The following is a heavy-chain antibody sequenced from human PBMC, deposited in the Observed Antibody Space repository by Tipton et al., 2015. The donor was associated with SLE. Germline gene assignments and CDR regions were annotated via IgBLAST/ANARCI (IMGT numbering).Heavy chain of an antibody. CDR1: GVSLSSSNW. CDR3: AKIEDIRYYLGLDV. V-gene: IGHV4-4*01. J-gene: IGHJ6*02. CDR2: IHHSGTT. Sequence: TLSLTCAVSGVSLSSSNWWTWVRQPPGKGLEWIGEIHHSGTTYYNPSLESRVTMSVDKSNNHFSLRLRSVTAADTAVYFCAKIEDIRYYLGLDVWGRGTTVTVSS. D-gene: IGHD2-15*01.